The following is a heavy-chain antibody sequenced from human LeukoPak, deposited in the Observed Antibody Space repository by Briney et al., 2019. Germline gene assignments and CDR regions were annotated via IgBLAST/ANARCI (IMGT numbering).Heavy chain of an antibody. D-gene: IGHD3-3*01. CDR3: ARGSDDFWSGYSPSY. J-gene: IGHJ4*02. CDR2: INPNSGGT. CDR1: GYTFTSYD. Sequence: ASVKVSCKAPGYTFTSYDINWVRQATGQGLEWMGWINPNSGGTNYAQKFQGRVTMTRDTSISTAYMELSRLRSDDTAVYYCARGSDDFWSGYSPSYWGQGTLVTVSS. V-gene: IGHV1-2*02.